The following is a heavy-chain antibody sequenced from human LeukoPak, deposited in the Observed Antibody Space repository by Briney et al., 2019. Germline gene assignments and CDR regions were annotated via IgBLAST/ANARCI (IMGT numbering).Heavy chain of an antibody. CDR1: GLPLSSNA. V-gene: IGHV3-23*01. CDR3: AKGPQLHSGYHPGY. J-gene: IGHJ4*02. D-gene: IGHD3-22*01. CDR2: ITGSDDRT. Sequence: SGGSLRLSCAASGLPLSSNAMTWVRQAPGRGLEGVSTITGSDDRTYYADSVRGRLTISRDYSKNTVHLQRHSLGAEDTALYCCAKGPQLHSGYHPGYWGQGTLVTVSS.